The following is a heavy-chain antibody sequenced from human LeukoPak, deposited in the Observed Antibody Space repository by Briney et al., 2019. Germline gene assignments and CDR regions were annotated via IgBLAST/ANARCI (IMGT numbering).Heavy chain of an antibody. V-gene: IGHV1-18*04. CDR1: GYNFKTSG. CDR3: ARELWSRDIGSLFDY. Sequence: ASVKVSCRTSGYNFKTSGITWVRQAPGQGIEGIGWISVTTGERHYAEKLQGRVTMTTYTSTSTGYMELKSLTSDDTAVYYCARELWSRDIGSLFDYWGQGTLVIVSS. J-gene: IGHJ4*02. D-gene: IGHD2-21*01. CDR2: ISVTTGER.